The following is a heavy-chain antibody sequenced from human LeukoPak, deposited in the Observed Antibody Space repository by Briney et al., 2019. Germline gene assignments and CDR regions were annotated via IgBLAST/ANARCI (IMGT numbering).Heavy chain of an antibody. CDR2: ISLSGNYI. V-gene: IGHV3-21*01. CDR1: GINFNIYS. J-gene: IGHJ3*01. Sequence: GGSLRLSCAASGINFNIYSMHWVRQAPGKGLEWVSSISLSGNYIDYEDSVKGRFTTSRDNAKNSLYLQMHSLRVEDTAVYYCARERVDGDAFDVWGQGTLVTVSS. CDR3: ARERVDGDAFDV.